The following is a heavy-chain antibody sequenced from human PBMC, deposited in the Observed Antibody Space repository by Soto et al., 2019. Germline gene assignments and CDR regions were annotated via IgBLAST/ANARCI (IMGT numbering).Heavy chain of an antibody. D-gene: IGHD6-13*01. V-gene: IGHV3-30*18. CDR3: AKDGDVAAAGYFFDY. Sequence: QVQLVESGGGVVQPGRSLRLSCAASGFTFSSYGMHWVRQAPGKGLVWVAVISYDGSDKYHADSVKGRFTISRDNSKNTLYVQMNSLRAEDTAVYYCAKDGDVAAAGYFFDYWGQGALVTVSS. CDR1: GFTFSSYG. J-gene: IGHJ4*02. CDR2: ISYDGSDK.